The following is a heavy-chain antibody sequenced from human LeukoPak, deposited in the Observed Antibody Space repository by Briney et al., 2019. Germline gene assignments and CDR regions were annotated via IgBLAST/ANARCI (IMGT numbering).Heavy chain of an antibody. J-gene: IGHJ6*03. V-gene: IGHV3-30*02. CDR3: AKDSYDPFYYYYYYMDV. CDR1: GFTFSSYG. Sequence: GGSLRLSCAASGFTFSSYGMHWVRQAPGKGLEWVAFIRYDGSNKYYADSVKGRFTISRDNSKNTLYLQMNSLRAEDTAVYYCAKDSYDPFYYYYYYMDVWGKGTTVTIYS. CDR2: IRYDGSNK. D-gene: IGHD3-16*01.